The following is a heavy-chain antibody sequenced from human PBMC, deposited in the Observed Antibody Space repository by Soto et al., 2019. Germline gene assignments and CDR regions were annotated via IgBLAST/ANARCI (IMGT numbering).Heavy chain of an antibody. D-gene: IGHD1-26*01. CDR3: TTVATQWGLASPGWFAS. Sequence: GGSLRLSCAASGFTFSNAWMSWVRQAPGKGLDWVGRIKSKTDGGTTDYAAPVKGRFTISRDDSKNTLYLQMNSLKTEDTAVYYCTTVATQWGLASPGWFASWGQGSLVTVSS. V-gene: IGHV3-15*01. CDR1: GFTFSNAW. J-gene: IGHJ5*01. CDR2: IKSKTDGGTT.